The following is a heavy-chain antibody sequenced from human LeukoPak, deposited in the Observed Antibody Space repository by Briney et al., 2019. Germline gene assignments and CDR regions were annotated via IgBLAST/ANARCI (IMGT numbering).Heavy chain of an antibody. CDR2: ITSSGEGT. D-gene: IGHD5-18*01. V-gene: IGHV3-23*01. CDR3: ASRSGYSYGHFDY. J-gene: IGHJ4*02. Sequence: PGGSLRLSCAASGFTFSNYAMSWVRQAPGKGLEWVAAITSSGEGTNYADSVKGRFTISRDNSKNTLYLQMNSLRAEDTAVYYCASRSGYSYGHFDYWGQGTLVTVSS. CDR1: GFTFSNYA.